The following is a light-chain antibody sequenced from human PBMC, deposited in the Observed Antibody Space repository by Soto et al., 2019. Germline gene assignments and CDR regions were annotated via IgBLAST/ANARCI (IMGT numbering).Light chain of an antibody. Sequence: AIQMTQSPSSLSASVGDRVTITCRASQDIRNELGWYQQKPGKAPKLLIYAASRLESGVPSRFSGSGSGTDFTLTISSLQPEDFATYYCLQDYNYPRTFGQGTKVEIK. V-gene: IGKV1-6*01. CDR3: LQDYNYPRT. J-gene: IGKJ1*01. CDR1: QDIRNE. CDR2: AAS.